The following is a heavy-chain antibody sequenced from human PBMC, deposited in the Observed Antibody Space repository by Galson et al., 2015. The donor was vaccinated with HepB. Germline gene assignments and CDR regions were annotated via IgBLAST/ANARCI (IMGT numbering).Heavy chain of an antibody. CDR2: INPSGGST. D-gene: IGHD2-21*01. CDR3: ARGYCGADCYSDFDY. Sequence: SVKVSCKASGYTFTNYYMHWVRQALGQGLEWMGIINPSGGSTTYAQKFQGRVTMTRDTSTSTVYMELSSLRSEDTAVYYCARGYCGADCYSDFDYWGQGTLVTVSS. V-gene: IGHV1-46*01. CDR1: GYTFTNYY. J-gene: IGHJ4*02.